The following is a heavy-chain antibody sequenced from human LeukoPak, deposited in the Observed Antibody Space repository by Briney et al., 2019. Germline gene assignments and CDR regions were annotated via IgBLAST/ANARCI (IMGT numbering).Heavy chain of an antibody. V-gene: IGHV4-34*01. D-gene: IGHD3-3*01. CDR3: ASHKYDFWSGYLDY. CDR2: INHSGST. CDR1: GGSFSGYY. J-gene: IGHJ4*02. Sequence: SETLSLTCAVYGGSFSGYYWSWIRQPPGKGLEWIGEINHSGSTNYNPSLKSRVTISVDTSKSQFSLKLSSVTAADTAVYYCASHKYDFWSGYLDYWGQGTLVTVSS.